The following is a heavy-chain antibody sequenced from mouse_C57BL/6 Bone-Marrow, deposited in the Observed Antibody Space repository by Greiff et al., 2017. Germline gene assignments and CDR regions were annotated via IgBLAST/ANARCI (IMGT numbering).Heavy chain of an antibody. CDR1: GYTFTSYG. V-gene: IGHV1-81*01. CDR2: IYPRSGNN. Sequence: VQLQQSGAELARPGASVKLSCKASGYTFTSYGISWVKQRTGQGLEWIGEIYPRSGNNYYNEKFKGKATLTADKSSSTAYMDLRSLTSEDSAVYFCASCDGDYYAMDNWGQGTSVTVSS. CDR3: ASCDGDYYAMDN. D-gene: IGHD2-3*01. J-gene: IGHJ4*01.